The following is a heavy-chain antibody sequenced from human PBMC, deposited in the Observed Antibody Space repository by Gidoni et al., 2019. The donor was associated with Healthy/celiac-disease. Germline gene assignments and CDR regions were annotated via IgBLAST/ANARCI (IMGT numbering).Heavy chain of an antibody. Sequence: EVQLVESGGGLVQPGGSLRLSCAASGFTFSDHYMDWVRQAPGKGLEWVGRTRNKANSYTTEYAASVKGRFTISRDDSKNSLYLQMNSLKTEDTAVYYCARAQYYDFWSGYYSDYYYGMDVWGQGTTVTVSS. CDR1: GFTFSDHY. CDR2: TRNKANSYTT. V-gene: IGHV3-72*01. J-gene: IGHJ6*02. CDR3: ARAQYYDFWSGYYSDYYYGMDV. D-gene: IGHD3-3*01.